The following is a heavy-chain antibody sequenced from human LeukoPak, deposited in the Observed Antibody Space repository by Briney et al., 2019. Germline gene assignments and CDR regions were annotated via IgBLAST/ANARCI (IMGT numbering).Heavy chain of an antibody. CDR1: GYTFTNYA. CDR3: ARVPNQVAARETPFDY. D-gene: IGHD6-6*01. CDR2: INAGNGKT. V-gene: IGHV1-3*01. Sequence: ASVKVSCKASGYTFTNYAVHWVRQVPGQRLEWMGWINAGNGKTNYSQKFQVRVTLTRDTSASTVYMELSSLRSDDTAVYYCARVPNQVAARETPFDYWGQGTLVTVSS. J-gene: IGHJ4*02.